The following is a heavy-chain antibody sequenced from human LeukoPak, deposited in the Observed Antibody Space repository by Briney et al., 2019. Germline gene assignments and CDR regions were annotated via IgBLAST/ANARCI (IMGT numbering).Heavy chain of an antibody. D-gene: IGHD4-17*01. CDR2: IYFSGST. V-gene: IGHV4-38-2*02. CDR3: AREYGKIDPTFDY. CDR1: GYSISSGYY. J-gene: IGHJ4*02. Sequence: SETLSLTCTVSGYSISSGYYWGWIRQAPGKGLEWIGSIYFSGSTYYNPSLKSRVTISIDTSKNHFSLRLSSVTAADTAIYYCAREYGKIDPTFDYWGQGTLVTVSS.